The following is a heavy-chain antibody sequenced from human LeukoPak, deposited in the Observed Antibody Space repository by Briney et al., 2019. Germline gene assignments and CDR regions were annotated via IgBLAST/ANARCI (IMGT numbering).Heavy chain of an antibody. CDR3: ARDRFGESSPYYYYGMDV. V-gene: IGHV1-18*01. Sequence: GASVKVSCKASGYTFTSYGISWVRQAPGQRLEWMGWISAYNGNTNYAQKLQGRVTITTNTSTSTAYMELRSLRSDDTAVYYCARDRFGESSPYYYYGMDVWGQGTTVTVSS. CDR1: GYTFTSYG. D-gene: IGHD3-16*01. CDR2: ISAYNGNT. J-gene: IGHJ6*02.